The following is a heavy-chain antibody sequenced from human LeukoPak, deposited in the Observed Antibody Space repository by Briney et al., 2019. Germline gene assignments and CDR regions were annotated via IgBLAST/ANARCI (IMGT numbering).Heavy chain of an antibody. J-gene: IGHJ3*02. CDR3: ARAARFLEWFPQGRDAFDI. V-gene: IGHV4-30-4*01. CDR2: IYYSGST. Sequence: PSETLSLTCTVSGGSISSGDYYWSWIRQPPGKGLEWIGYIYYSGSTYYNPSLKSRVTISVDTSKNQFSLKLSSVTAADTAVYYCARAARFLEWFPQGRDAFDIWGQGTMVTVSS. CDR1: GGSISSGDYY. D-gene: IGHD3-3*01.